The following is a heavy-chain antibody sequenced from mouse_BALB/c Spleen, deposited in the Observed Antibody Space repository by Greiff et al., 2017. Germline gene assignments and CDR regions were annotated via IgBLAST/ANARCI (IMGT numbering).Heavy chain of an antibody. V-gene: IGHV1S41*01. CDR1: GYTFTSYW. CDR2: IAPGSGST. Sequence: DLVKPGASVKLSCKASGYTFTSYWINWIKQRPGQGLEWIGRIAPGSGSTYYNEMFKGKATLTVDTSSSTAYMQLSSLTSEDSAVYFCARGNGLDYWGQGTTLTVSS. D-gene: IGHD1-1*02. CDR3: ARGNGLDY. J-gene: IGHJ2*01.